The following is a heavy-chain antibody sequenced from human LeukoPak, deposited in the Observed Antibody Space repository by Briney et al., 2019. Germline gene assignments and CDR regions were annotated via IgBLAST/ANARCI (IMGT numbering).Heavy chain of an antibody. CDR1: GFTFSSYA. Sequence: GGSLRLSCAASGFTFSSYAMHWVRQAPGKGLEWVAVISYDGSNKYYADSVKGRFTISRDNAKNSLYLQMNSLRAEDTAVYYCARERSARYDFWSGEGIFDYWGQGTLVTVSS. CDR3: ARERSARYDFWSGEGIFDY. D-gene: IGHD3-3*01. J-gene: IGHJ4*02. V-gene: IGHV3-30-3*01. CDR2: ISYDGSNK.